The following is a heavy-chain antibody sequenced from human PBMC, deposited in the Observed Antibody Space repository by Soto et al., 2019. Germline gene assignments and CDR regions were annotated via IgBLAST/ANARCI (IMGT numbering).Heavy chain of an antibody. D-gene: IGHD2-2*01. J-gene: IGHJ5*02. CDR2: INAGNGNT. Sequence: QVQLVQSGAEVKKPGASVKVSCKASGYTFTSYAMHWVRQAPGQRLEWMGWINAGNGNTKYSQKFQGRVTITRDTSASPAYMELSSLRSEDTAVYYCARDRRYCSSTSCPVGDWFDPWGQGTLVTVSS. V-gene: IGHV1-3*01. CDR1: GYTFTSYA. CDR3: ARDRRYCSSTSCPVGDWFDP.